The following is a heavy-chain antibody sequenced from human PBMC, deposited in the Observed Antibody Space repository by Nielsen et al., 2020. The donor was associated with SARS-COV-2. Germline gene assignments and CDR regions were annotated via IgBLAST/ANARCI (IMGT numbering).Heavy chain of an antibody. CDR2: ISWNSGSI. D-gene: IGHD5-18*01. V-gene: IGHV3-9*01. Sequence: GGSLRLSCAASGFTFDDYAMHWVRQAPGKGLEWVSGISWNSGSIGYADSVKGRFTISRDNAKNSLYLQMNSLRAEDTALYYCAKVRGYSYGESEGVFDYWGQGTLVTVSS. J-gene: IGHJ4*02. CDR3: AKVRGYSYGESEGVFDY. CDR1: GFTFDDYA.